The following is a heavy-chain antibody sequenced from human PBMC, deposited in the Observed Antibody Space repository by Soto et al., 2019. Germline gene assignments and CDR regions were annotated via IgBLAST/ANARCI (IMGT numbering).Heavy chain of an antibody. CDR1: GGSISSSSYY. CDR3: ARLNYMGLAARRPWGHYYGMDV. CDR2: IYYSGST. V-gene: IGHV4-39*01. D-gene: IGHD6-6*01. J-gene: IGHJ6*02. Sequence: QLQLQESGPGLVKPSETLSLTCTVSGGSISSSSYYWGWIRQPPGKGLEWIGSIYYSGSTYYNPSLKSRVTISVDTSKNQFSLKLSSVTAADTAVYYCARLNYMGLAARRPWGHYYGMDVWGQGTTVTVSS.